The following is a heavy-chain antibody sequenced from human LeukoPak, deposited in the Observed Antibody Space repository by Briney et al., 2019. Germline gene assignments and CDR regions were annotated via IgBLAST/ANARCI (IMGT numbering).Heavy chain of an antibody. Sequence: GGSLRLSCAASGFTVSGSSVHWVRQAPGKGLEWVSAISGSGGSTDYVDSVKGRFTISRDNSKNTLYLQMNSLRADDTAVYYCAKQMSTVTFTPFDYWGQGTLATVSS. J-gene: IGHJ4*02. CDR3: AKQMSTVTFTPFDY. D-gene: IGHD3-16*01. CDR1: GFTVSGSS. V-gene: IGHV3-23*01. CDR2: ISGSGGST.